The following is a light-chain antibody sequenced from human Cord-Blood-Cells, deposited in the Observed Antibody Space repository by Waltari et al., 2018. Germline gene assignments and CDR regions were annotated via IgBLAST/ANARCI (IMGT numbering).Light chain of an antibody. CDR1: QRVSSN. CDR2: GAS. CDR3: QQYNNWPPLT. J-gene: IGKJ4*01. V-gene: IGKV3-15*01. Sequence: EIVMTQYPATLSVSPGARATLSCRASQRVSSNLAWYQQKPGQAPRLLIYGASTRATGIPARFSGSGSGTEFTLTISSLQSEDFAVYYCQQYNNWPPLTFGGGTKVEIK.